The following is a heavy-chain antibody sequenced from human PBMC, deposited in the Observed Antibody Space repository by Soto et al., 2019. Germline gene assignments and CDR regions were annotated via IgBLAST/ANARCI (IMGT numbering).Heavy chain of an antibody. J-gene: IGHJ4*02. Sequence: QVQLVQSGAEVKKPGASVKVSCKASGYTFTNYDVNWVRQATGQGLEWMGWMNADSGDTGYVQNFQGRVTMTRNTPISTAYMELSSLTSEDTDVYYCARSRRGTGVDFDYWGQGTLVTVSS. CDR1: GYTFTNYD. CDR2: MNADSGDT. D-gene: IGHD7-27*01. V-gene: IGHV1-8*01. CDR3: ARSRRGTGVDFDY.